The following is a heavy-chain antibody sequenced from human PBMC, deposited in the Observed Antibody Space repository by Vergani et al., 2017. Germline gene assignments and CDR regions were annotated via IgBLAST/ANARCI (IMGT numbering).Heavy chain of an antibody. Sequence: QVQLVESGGGVVQPGRSLRLSCAASGFTFSSYAMHWVRQAPGKGLEWVAVISYDGSNKYYADSVKGRFTISRDNSKNTLYLQMNSLRAEDTAVYYCAGDSSGWYEPEYYFDYWGQGTLVTVSS. CDR2: ISYDGSNK. J-gene: IGHJ4*02. CDR1: GFTFSSYA. CDR3: AGDSSGWYEPEYYFDY. D-gene: IGHD6-19*01. V-gene: IGHV3-30-3*01.